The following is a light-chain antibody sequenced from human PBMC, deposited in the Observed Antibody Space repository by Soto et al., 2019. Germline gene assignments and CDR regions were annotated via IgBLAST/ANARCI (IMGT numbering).Light chain of an antibody. CDR3: QQHFNGPIT. Sequence: IVMTQSPATLSVSPGERVTLSCRASQSVRSNLAWYQQKPGQAPSLFIYGASNRATGIPARFSGSGSGTDFTLTISSLEPEDFAVYYCQQHFNGPITFGQGTKVDIK. CDR1: QSVRSN. CDR2: GAS. V-gene: IGKV3D-15*01. J-gene: IGKJ1*01.